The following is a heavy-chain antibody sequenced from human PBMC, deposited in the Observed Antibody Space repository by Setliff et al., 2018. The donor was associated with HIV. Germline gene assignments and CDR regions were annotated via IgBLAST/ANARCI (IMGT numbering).Heavy chain of an antibody. Sequence: SETLSLTCAVYGGSFSGYYWSWIRQPPGKGLEWIGEINHSGSTNYNPSLKSRVTISVDTSKNQFSLKLSSVTAADTAVYYCARLSKSIAVAGLDYWGQGTLVTVSS. CDR2: INHSGST. J-gene: IGHJ4*02. CDR1: GGSFSGYY. D-gene: IGHD6-19*01. V-gene: IGHV4-34*01. CDR3: ARLSKSIAVAGLDY.